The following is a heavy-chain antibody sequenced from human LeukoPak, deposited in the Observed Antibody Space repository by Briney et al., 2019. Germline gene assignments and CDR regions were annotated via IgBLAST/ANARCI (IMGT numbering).Heavy chain of an antibody. CDR2: VYYSGRT. J-gene: IGHJ4*02. Sequence: SETLSLTCTVSGGSISSSSYYWGWIRQPPGKELQWIASVYYSGRTNYSPSLKSRVTISVDTSEKQFSLQLNSVTAADTAVYYCARVTGYTIEDYFDYWGQGTLVTVSS. V-gene: IGHV4-39*07. D-gene: IGHD3-9*01. CDR3: ARVTGYTIEDYFDY. CDR1: GGSISSSSYY.